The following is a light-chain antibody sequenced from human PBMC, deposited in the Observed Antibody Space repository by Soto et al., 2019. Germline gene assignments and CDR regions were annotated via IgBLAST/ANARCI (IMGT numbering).Light chain of an antibody. CDR2: DAT. V-gene: IGKV3-11*01. Sequence: EIVLTQSPGTLSLTPGERATLSCRASQSITNNYLAWYQQKPGQAPRLLIYDATNRASGVPARFSGSGSGTDFTLTISSLEPEDFAVYYCQQRSNWPLTSAGRTKVDIK. J-gene: IGKJ4*01. CDR1: QSITNNY. CDR3: QQRSNWPLT.